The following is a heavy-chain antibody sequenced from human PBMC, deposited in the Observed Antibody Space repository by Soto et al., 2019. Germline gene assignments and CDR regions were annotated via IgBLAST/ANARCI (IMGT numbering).Heavy chain of an antibody. CDR1: GFSLSTSGVG. Sequence: QITLKESGPTLVKPTQTLTLTCTFSGFSLSTSGVGVGWIRQPPGKALEWLALIYWDDDKRYSPSLRSRLTLNNDTSKNQVVLTMTNMDPVDTATYYCIQSRCGGDCLQSYASHYYYGMDVWGQGTTVTVSS. V-gene: IGHV2-5*02. J-gene: IGHJ6*02. CDR3: IQSRCGGDCLQSYASHYYYGMDV. D-gene: IGHD2-21*02. CDR2: IYWDDDK.